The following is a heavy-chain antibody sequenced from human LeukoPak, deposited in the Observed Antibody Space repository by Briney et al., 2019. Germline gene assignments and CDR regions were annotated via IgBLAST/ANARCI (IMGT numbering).Heavy chain of an antibody. J-gene: IGHJ2*01. CDR3: ARCNWYFDL. CDR1: GDSISSYY. D-gene: IGHD2-8*01. V-gene: IGHV4-59*01. CDR2: IYYTGST. Sequence: SETLSLTCTVSGDSISSYYWTWIRQPPGKGLEWIGYIYYTGSTNYNPSLKSRVTISVDTSKNQFSLKLSSVTAADTAVYYCARCNWYFDLWGRGTLVTVSS.